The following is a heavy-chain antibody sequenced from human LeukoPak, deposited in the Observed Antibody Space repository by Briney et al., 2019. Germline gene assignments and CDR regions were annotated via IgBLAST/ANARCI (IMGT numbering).Heavy chain of an antibody. CDR2: INHSGST. D-gene: IGHD6-19*01. J-gene: IGHJ4*02. V-gene: IGHV4-34*01. CDR1: GGSFSGYY. CDR3: ARHITIAVAVRRYFDY. Sequence: SETLSLTCAVYGGSFSGYYWSWIRQPPGKGLEWIGEINHSGSTNYNPSLKSRVTISVDTSKNQFSLKLSSVTAADTAVYYCARHITIAVAVRRYFDYWGQGTLVTVSS.